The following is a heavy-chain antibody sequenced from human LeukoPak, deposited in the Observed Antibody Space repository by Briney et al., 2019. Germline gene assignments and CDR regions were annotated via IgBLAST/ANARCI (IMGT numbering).Heavy chain of an antibody. D-gene: IGHD2-2*01. CDR3: ARLYCSSTSCLDY. V-gene: IGHV4-34*01. CDR1: GGSFSGYY. CDR2: INHSGST. Sequence: SETLSLTCAVYGGSFSGYYWSWIRQPPGKGLEWIGEINHSGSTNYNPSLKSRVTISVDTSKNQFSLKLSSVTAADTAVYYCARLYCSSTSCLDYWGQGTLVTVSS. J-gene: IGHJ4*02.